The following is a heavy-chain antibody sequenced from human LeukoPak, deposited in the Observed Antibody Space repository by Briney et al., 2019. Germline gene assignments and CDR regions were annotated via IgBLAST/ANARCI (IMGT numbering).Heavy chain of an antibody. Sequence: GGSLRLSCAASGFTFSSYSMNWVRQAPGKGLEWVSSISSSSSYIYYADSVKGRFTISRDNAKNSLYLQMNSLRAEDTAVYYCARDKDYYGSGRPFDYWGQGTTVTVSS. CDR1: GFTFSSYS. J-gene: IGHJ4*03. CDR2: ISSSSSYI. D-gene: IGHD3-10*01. CDR3: ARDKDYYGSGRPFDY. V-gene: IGHV3-21*01.